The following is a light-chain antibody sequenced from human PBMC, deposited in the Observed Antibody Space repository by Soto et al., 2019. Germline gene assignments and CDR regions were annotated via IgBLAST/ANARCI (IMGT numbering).Light chain of an antibody. Sequence: EIVLTQSPGTLSLSPGEGATLSCRASHSVNGNYLAWYQQKPGLAPRLLIYAASTRATDIPDRFNGSGSGTDFSLTITRLEPEDFAVYSCQQYGTSPLTFGGGTKVEIK. CDR3: QQYGTSPLT. CDR1: HSVNGNY. J-gene: IGKJ4*01. CDR2: AAS. V-gene: IGKV3-20*01.